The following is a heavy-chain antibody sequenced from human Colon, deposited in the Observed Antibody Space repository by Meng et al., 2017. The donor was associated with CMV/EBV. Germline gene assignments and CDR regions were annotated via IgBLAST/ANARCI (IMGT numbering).Heavy chain of an antibody. V-gene: IGHV3-74*01. J-gene: IGHJ4*02. CDR1: RFTFSSKW. CDR2: INTDGSNN. Sequence: VETGGGLVQSVGSLRLHCAASRFTFSSKWMHWVRQGHGKGLVWVSRINTDGSNNYYVDSVKGRFTISRDNAKNSLYLQMHSLRAEDTAVYYCASRDYWGQGTLVTVSS. CDR3: ASRDY.